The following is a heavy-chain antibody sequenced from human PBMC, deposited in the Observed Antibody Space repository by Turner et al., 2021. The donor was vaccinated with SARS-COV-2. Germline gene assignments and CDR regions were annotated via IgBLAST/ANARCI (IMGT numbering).Heavy chain of an antibody. CDR3: ARRTQGYFNYGMDV. CDR2: IYHCGST. CDR1: GGSISSSTW. J-gene: IGHJ6*02. D-gene: IGHD6-13*01. V-gene: IGHV4-4*02. Sequence: QVQLQESVPGLVEPSGTLSLTCAVSGGSISSSTWWSWVRQPPGKGLEWIGEIYHCGSTNYNTSLKSRVTISVAKSKNQCSLKLSSVTSADTAVYYCARRTQGYFNYGMDVWGQGTTVTVSS.